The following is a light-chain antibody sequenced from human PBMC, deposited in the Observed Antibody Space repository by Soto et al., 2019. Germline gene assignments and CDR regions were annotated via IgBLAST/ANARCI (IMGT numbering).Light chain of an antibody. V-gene: IGKV3-20*01. Sequence: EIVLTQSPGTLSLSPGERATLSCRASQSVSSSYLAWYQQKPGQAPRLLIYGASSRATGIPDRFSGSGSGTDFTFTISRLEPEDFAVYYCQQYGSPITFGGGTKVEIK. J-gene: IGKJ4*01. CDR3: QQYGSPIT. CDR2: GAS. CDR1: QSVSSSY.